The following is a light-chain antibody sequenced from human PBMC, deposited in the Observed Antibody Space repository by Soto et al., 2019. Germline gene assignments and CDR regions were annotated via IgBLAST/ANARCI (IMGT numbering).Light chain of an antibody. J-gene: IGKJ2*01. CDR2: KVS. CDR1: QSLVYSDGNTY. V-gene: IGKV2-30*01. Sequence: DVAMTQSPLSLPVTLGQPASISCRSSQSLVYSDGNTYLSWFQQRPGQSPRRLIYKVSNRDSGVPDRFTGSGSGTDFTLRISRVEAEDVGVYYCMHGSPSMYTFGLGTKLEI. CDR3: MHGSPSMYT.